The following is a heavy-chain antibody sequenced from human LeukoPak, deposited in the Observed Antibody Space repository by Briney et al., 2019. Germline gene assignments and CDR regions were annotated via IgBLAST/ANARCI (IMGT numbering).Heavy chain of an antibody. CDR3: ARGYWNFDN. Sequence: PGGSLRLSCSASGFSFSSYEMNWVRQAPGKGLEWVSHISSSATSTYYADSVKGRFTISRDNAKNSLYLQMNSLRVEDTAVYYCARGYWNFDNWGQGTLVSVSS. J-gene: IGHJ4*02. V-gene: IGHV3-48*03. CDR1: GFSFSSYE. CDR2: ISSSATST. D-gene: IGHD1-1*01.